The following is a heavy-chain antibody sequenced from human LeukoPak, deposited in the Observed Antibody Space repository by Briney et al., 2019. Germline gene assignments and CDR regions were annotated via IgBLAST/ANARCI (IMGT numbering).Heavy chain of an antibody. J-gene: IGHJ4*02. CDR2: IYYSGST. Sequence: PSETLSLTCTVSGGSISSYYWSWIRQPPGKGLEWIGYIYYSGSTNYNPSLKSQVTISVDTSKNQFSLKLSSVTAADTAVYYCARDLRGYSYGSDYFDYWGQGTLVTVSS. CDR1: GGSISSYY. CDR3: ARDLRGYSYGSDYFDY. D-gene: IGHD5-18*01. V-gene: IGHV4-59*01.